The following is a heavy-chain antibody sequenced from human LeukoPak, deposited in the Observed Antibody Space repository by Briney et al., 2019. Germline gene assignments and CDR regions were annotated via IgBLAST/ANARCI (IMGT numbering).Heavy chain of an antibody. CDR1: GGSISSSSYY. CDR3: ARHWIQLWFFDY. V-gene: IGHV4-39*01. J-gene: IGHJ4*02. D-gene: IGHD5-18*01. CDR2: IYYSGST. Sequence: SETLSLTCTASGGSISSSSYYWGWIRQPPGKGLEWIGSIYYSGSTYYNPSLKSRVTISVDTSKNQFSLKLSSVTAADTTIYYCARHWIQLWFFDYWGQGTLVTVSS.